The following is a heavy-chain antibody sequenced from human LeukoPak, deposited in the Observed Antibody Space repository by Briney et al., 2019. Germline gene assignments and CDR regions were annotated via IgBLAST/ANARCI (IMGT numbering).Heavy chain of an antibody. J-gene: IGHJ4*02. CDR1: GFTFSSFW. V-gene: IGHV3-7*01. Sequence: QAGGSLRLSCAASGFTFSSFWMNWVRQAPGKGLEWVAIIKQDGSEQKYGDSVKGRFTISRDNAKNSLFLQMNSLRVEDTAVYYCAGGSGWLIDYWGQGTLVTVSS. CDR3: AGGSGWLIDY. CDR2: IKQDGSEQ. D-gene: IGHD6-19*01.